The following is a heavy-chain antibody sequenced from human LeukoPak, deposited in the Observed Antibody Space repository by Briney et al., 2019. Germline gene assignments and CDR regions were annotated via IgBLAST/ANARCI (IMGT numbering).Heavy chain of an antibody. V-gene: IGHV4-4*07. CDR2: IYTSGST. J-gene: IGHJ6*04. Sequence: SETLSLTCTVSGGSISSYYWSRIRQPAGKGLEWIGRIYTSGSTNYNPSLKSRVTMSVDTSKNQFSLKLSSVTAADTAVYYCARSYSSSRFIMDVWGKGTTVTVSS. CDR3: ARSYSSSRFIMDV. D-gene: IGHD6-13*01. CDR1: GGSISSYY.